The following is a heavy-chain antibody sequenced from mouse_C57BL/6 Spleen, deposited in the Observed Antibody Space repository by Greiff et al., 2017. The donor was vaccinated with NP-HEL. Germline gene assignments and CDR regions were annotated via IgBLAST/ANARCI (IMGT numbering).Heavy chain of an antibody. D-gene: IGHD1-1*01. V-gene: IGHV5-9-1*02. J-gene: IGHJ2*01. CDR1: GFTFSSYA. Sequence: EVHLVESGEGLVKPGGSLKLSCAASGFTFSSYAMSWVRQTPEKRLEWVAYISSGGDYIYYADTVKGRFTISRDNARNTLYLQMSSLKSEDTAMYYCTRDQDYYGSSYFDYWGQGTTLTVSS. CDR2: ISSGGDYI. CDR3: TRDQDYYGSSYFDY.